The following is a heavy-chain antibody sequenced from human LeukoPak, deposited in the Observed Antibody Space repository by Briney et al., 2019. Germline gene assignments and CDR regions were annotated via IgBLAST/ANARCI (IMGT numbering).Heavy chain of an antibody. CDR1: EHTFSGYY. J-gene: IGHJ6*03. D-gene: IGHD6-6*01. CDR2: ISPNGDDS. Sequence: ASVKVSCKASEHTFSGYYIQWVRQAPGQGLEWLGWISPNGDDSDYAQKFQGRVTMTRDTSISTAYMELRTLRSDDTAVYYCARGKKIIARPNYFFFMDVWDKGTTVTVSS. V-gene: IGHV1-2*02. CDR3: ARGKKIIARPNYFFFMDV.